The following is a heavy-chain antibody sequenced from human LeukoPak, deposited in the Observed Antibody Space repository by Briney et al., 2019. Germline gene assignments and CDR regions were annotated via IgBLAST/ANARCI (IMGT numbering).Heavy chain of an antibody. D-gene: IGHD5-24*01. CDR1: GFTFSDYA. CDR3: AKDCGWLHFCS. V-gene: IGHV3-23*01. J-gene: IGHJ5*02. Sequence: GGSLRLSCAASGFTFSDYAMIWVRQAPGKGLEWVSGISPGADITYYAESVKGRFTISRDNSKNTLYLQINTLRAEDTAIYYCAKDCGWLHFCSWGQGTLVTVSS. CDR2: ISPGADIT.